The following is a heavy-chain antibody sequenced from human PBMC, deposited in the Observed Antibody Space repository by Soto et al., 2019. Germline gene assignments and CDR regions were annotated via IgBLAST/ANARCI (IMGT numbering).Heavy chain of an antibody. CDR2: IYYSGST. J-gene: IGHJ4*02. Sequence: QLQLQESGPGLVKPSETLSLTCTVSGGSISSSSYYWGWIRQPPGKGLEWIGSIYYSGSTYYNPSLKTRVTLSVDTSKTQFSLMLRSVTAADAAVYYCARLPEVSRPEVDYWGQGPLVTVSS. CDR1: GGSISSSSYY. V-gene: IGHV4-39*01. CDR3: ARLPEVSRPEVDY.